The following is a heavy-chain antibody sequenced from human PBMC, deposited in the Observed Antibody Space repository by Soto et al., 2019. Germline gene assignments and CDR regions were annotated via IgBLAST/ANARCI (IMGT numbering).Heavy chain of an antibody. Sequence: GGSLRLSCAASGLIFSNYKMHWVRQAPGKGLVWVSRINTDGSITDYADSVKGRFTVSRDNPKSTLYLQMNSLRAEDTAVYYCARDTDGLHYWGQGTLVTVSS. CDR2: INTDGSIT. V-gene: IGHV3-74*01. J-gene: IGHJ4*02. CDR1: GLIFSNYK. CDR3: ARDTDGLHY.